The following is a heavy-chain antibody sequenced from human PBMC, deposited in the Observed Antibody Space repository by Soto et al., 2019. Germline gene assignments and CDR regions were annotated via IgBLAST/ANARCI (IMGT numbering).Heavy chain of an antibody. J-gene: IGHJ4*02. Sequence: GESLKISGKASGYSFVSHWIGWVRQMPGKGLEWMGIIYPGYSDTRYSTSFQGQITFSADKSITPAFLQWSSLRASDTAMYFCVRLHDSSGFYEYYFDYWGQGTLVTVSS. CDR3: VRLHDSSGFYEYYFDY. D-gene: IGHD3-22*01. CDR1: GYSFVSHW. CDR2: IYPGYSDT. V-gene: IGHV5-51*01.